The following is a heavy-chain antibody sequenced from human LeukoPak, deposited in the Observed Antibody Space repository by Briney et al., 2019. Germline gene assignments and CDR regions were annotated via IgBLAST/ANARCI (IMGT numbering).Heavy chain of an antibody. Sequence: PGGSLRLSCAASGFTFSSYAMSWVRQAPGKGLEWVSAISSSGGSTYYADSVKGRFTISRDNSKNTLYLQMNSLRAEDTAVYYCAKDPIVVVPAAKVYWGQGTLVTVSS. CDR3: AKDPIVVVPAAKVY. D-gene: IGHD2-2*01. CDR1: GFTFSSYA. V-gene: IGHV3-23*01. CDR2: ISSSGGST. J-gene: IGHJ4*02.